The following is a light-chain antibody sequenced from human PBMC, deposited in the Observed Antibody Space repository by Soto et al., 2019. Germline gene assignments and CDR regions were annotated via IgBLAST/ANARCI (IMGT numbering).Light chain of an antibody. Sequence: DIVMTQSPDSLAVSLGERATIDCKSSQSVLYSSNNQNYLAWYQQKPGQPPKLLIYWASIRESGVPDRVSGRGSGTDFTLTISSLQAEDVAVYYCQQYYTSWWTFGRGTKVEIK. CDR1: QSVLYSSNNQNY. CDR3: QQYYTSWWT. V-gene: IGKV4-1*01. CDR2: WAS. J-gene: IGKJ1*01.